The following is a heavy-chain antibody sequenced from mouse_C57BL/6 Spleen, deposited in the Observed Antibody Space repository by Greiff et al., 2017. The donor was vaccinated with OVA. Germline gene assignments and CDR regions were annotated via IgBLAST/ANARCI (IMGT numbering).Heavy chain of an antibody. J-gene: IGHJ4*01. D-gene: IGHD2-4*01. CDR2: IYPSDSET. CDR1: GYTFTSYW. Sequence: QVQLQQPGAELVRPGSSVKLSCKASGYTFTSYWMDWVKQRPGQGLEWIGNIYPSDSETHYNQKFKDKATLTVDKSSSTAYMQLSSLTSEDSAVYYCARRDYLYAMDYWGQGTSVTVSS. CDR3: ARRDYLYAMDY. V-gene: IGHV1-61*01.